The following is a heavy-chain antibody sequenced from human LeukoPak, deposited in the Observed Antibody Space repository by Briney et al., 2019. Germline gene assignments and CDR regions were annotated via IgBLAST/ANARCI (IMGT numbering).Heavy chain of an antibody. CDR1: GFTFSSYA. CDR2: ISYDGSNK. CDR3: ARVSSSGYWTARYYSDY. V-gene: IGHV3-30*04. D-gene: IGHD3-22*01. J-gene: IGHJ4*02. Sequence: QAGGSLRLSCAASGFTFSSYAMHWVRQAPGKGLEWVAVISYDGSNKYYADSVKGRFTISRDNSKNTLYLQMNSLRAEDTAVYYCARVSSSGYWTARYYSDYWGQGTLVTVSS.